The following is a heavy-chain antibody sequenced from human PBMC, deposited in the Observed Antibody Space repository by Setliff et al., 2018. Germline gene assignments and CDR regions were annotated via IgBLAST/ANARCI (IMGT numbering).Heavy chain of an antibody. V-gene: IGHV3-23*01. J-gene: IGHJ4*02. CDR3: VLGSSGTHQEGY. D-gene: IGHD3-10*01. Sequence: GGSLRLSCAASGFTFSSHAMSWVRQAPGKGLEWVSGISGSGGSTYYRDSVTGRFSISRDNSKNTLYLQMNSLRAEDTALYYCVLGSSGTHQEGYWGRGALVTVSS. CDR1: GFTFSSHA. CDR2: ISGSGGST.